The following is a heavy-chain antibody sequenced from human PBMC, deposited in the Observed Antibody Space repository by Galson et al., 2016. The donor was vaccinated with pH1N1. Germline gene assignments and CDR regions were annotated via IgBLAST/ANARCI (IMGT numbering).Heavy chain of an antibody. Sequence: SLRLSCAASGFSFSNYLMSWVRQAPGKGLEWVANIKQDGSETYYVDSVKGRLTISRDNAKNSLYLQMSSLRAEDTAVYYCARDHDFGDSDPSHYYYGMDVWGQGTTVTVSS. V-gene: IGHV3-7*01. CDR2: IKQDGSET. CDR3: ARDHDFGDSDPSHYYYGMDV. D-gene: IGHD4-17*01. J-gene: IGHJ6*02. CDR1: GFSFSNYL.